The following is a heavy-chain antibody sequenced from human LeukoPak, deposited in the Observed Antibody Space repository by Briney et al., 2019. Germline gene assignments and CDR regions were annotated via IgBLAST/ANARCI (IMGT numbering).Heavy chain of an antibody. V-gene: IGHV4-38-2*02. D-gene: IGHD2-2*01. CDR2: IYHSGST. J-gene: IGHJ4*02. Sequence: SETLSLTCTVSGYSISSGYYWGWIRQPPGKGLEWIGSIYHSGSTYYNPSLKSRVTISVDTPKNQFSLKLSSVTAADTAVYYCARAGVPAAIDYWGQGTLVTVSS. CDR3: ARAGVPAAIDY. CDR1: GYSISSGYY.